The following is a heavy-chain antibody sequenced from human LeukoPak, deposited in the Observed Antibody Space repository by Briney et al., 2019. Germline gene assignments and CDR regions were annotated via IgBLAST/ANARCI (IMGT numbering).Heavy chain of an antibody. CDR1: GFTFSSYA. J-gene: IGHJ4*02. D-gene: IGHD4-23*01. Sequence: GGPLRLSCAASGFTFSSYAMSWVRQAPGKGLEWVSAISGSGGSTYYADSVKGRFTISRDNSKNTLYLQMNSLRVEDTAIYYCAKAPGGGNWNWGQGTLVTVSS. CDR2: ISGSGGST. V-gene: IGHV3-23*01. CDR3: AKAPGGGNWN.